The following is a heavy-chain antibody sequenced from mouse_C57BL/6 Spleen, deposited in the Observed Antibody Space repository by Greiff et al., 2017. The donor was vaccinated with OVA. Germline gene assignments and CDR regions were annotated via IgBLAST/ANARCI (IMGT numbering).Heavy chain of an antibody. CDR3: VRHYYYYDVGWFAY. Sequence: EVKLQESGGGLVQPKGSLKLSCAASGFSFNTYAMNWVRQAPGKGLEWVARIRSKSNNYATYYADSVKDRFTISRDDSESMLYLQMNNLKTEDTAMYYCVRHYYYYDVGWFAYWGQGTLVTVSA. V-gene: IGHV10-1*01. CDR1: GFSFNTYA. CDR2: IRSKSNNYAT. D-gene: IGHD2-4*01. J-gene: IGHJ3*01.